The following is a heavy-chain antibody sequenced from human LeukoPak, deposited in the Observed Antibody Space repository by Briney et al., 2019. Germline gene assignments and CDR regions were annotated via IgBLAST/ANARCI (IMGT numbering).Heavy chain of an antibody. CDR3: VTEFWYRFDY. V-gene: IGHV3-7*01. J-gene: IGHJ4*02. Sequence: GGSLRLSCITSGFNFRRYNMAWVRQAPGKGLEWLATFAWDESAIEYADSVRGRFTISRDNAKNSVHLQMTGLRTEDTAVYFCVTEFWYRFDYWGQGLLVTVSS. CDR1: GFNFRRYN. CDR2: FAWDESAI. D-gene: IGHD3-3*01.